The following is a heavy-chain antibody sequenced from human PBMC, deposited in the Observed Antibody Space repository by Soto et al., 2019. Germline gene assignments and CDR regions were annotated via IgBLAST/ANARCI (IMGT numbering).Heavy chain of an antibody. D-gene: IGHD3-9*01. V-gene: IGHV4-59*01. J-gene: IGHJ4*02. CDR1: GGSITSYY. CDR3: ARRRYFDWAFDY. Sequence: SETLSLTCTVSGGSITSYYWNWIRQSPGKGLEWIGYIHYSGSTTYNPSLKSRVTISVDASKNQFSLNLRSVTAADTAVYDRARRRYFDWAFDYWGQGTLVTVSS. CDR2: IHYSGST.